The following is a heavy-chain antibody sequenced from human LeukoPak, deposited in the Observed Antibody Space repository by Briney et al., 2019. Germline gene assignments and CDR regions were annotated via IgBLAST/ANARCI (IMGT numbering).Heavy chain of an antibody. J-gene: IGHJ4*02. CDR1: GGSINSGSYG. V-gene: IGHV4-30-2*01. D-gene: IGHD3-10*01. CDR2: IYRSGST. Sequence: SQTLSLTCAVSGGSINSGSYGWSWIRQPPGKGLEWIGYIYRSGSTLYNPSLKSRVSITIDKSKNQFSLKLNSVTAADTAFYFCARGGGFYGSGTTHFDYWGQGALVTVSS. CDR3: ARGGGFYGSGTTHFDY.